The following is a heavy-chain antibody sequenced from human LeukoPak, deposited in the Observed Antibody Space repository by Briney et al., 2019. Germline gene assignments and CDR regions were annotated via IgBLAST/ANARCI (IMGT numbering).Heavy chain of an antibody. CDR1: GDSVSTSGVD. Sequence: SQTLTLTCAISGDSVSTSGVDWNWDTQSQSRDLEWLGRTYYTTKWNTDYAVSVKSRIVVNPDTSKNQFSLQLNSVTSEDTAVYYCARRRASAFDVWGQGTMVTVSS. CDR3: ARRRASAFDV. V-gene: IGHV6-1*01. D-gene: IGHD6-25*01. CDR2: TYYTTKWNT. J-gene: IGHJ3*01.